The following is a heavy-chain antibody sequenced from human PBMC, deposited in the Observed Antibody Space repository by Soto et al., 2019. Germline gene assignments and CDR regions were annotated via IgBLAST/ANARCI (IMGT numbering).Heavy chain of an antibody. CDR1: GFTISGCS. D-gene: IGHD2-2*01. V-gene: IGHV3-48*02. CDR3: VRDWDPLPAAFDY. J-gene: IGHJ4*02. CDR2: ITIRTGNT. Sequence: LRLSCEASGFTISGCSMNWVRQAPGKGLEWVAYITIRTGNTVYADSVRGRFTISADNAENSLFLQMNSLRDEDTAVYFCVRDWDPLPAAFDYWGQGTLVTVSS.